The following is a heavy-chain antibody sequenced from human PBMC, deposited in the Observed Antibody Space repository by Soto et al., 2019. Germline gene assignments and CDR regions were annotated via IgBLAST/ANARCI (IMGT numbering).Heavy chain of an antibody. CDR3: AHSLVMVPGLSYYYHYAMDV. Sequence: QITLKESGPTLVKPTQTLTLTCTFSGFSLTTSGVGVGWIRQPPGKAPEWLALIYWDDDKRYRSSLKDRLTITKDTSKNQVVLTMTNMDPADTATYFCAHSLVMVPGLSYYYHYAMDVWGQGTAVTVSS. V-gene: IGHV2-5*02. J-gene: IGHJ6*02. CDR2: IYWDDDK. CDR1: GFSLTTSGVG. D-gene: IGHD3-10*01.